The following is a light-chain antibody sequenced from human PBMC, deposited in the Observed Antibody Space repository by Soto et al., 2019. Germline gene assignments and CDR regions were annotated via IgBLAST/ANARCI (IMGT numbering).Light chain of an antibody. V-gene: IGKV1-9*01. CDR1: QDIAIY. Sequence: IHVTQSPPSLSASVGDRVTITCRASQDIAIYLAWYQQKPGEAPNLLIHTASTLHGGVPSRFSGSGSGTDFTLTITSLQAEDFATYYCQQTRSYPSTFGGGTKVDIK. CDR2: TAS. CDR3: QQTRSYPST. J-gene: IGKJ4*01.